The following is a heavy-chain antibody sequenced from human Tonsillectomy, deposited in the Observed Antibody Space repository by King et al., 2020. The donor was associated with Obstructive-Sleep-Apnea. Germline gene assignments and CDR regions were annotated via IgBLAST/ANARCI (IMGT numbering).Heavy chain of an antibody. CDR2: INQGGSDK. Sequence: VQLVESGGGLVQPGGSLRLSCGASGFTFSSYWMSWVRQAPGKGLEWVANINQGGSDKYYVDSVKGRFTISRDNAKNSLYLQMDSLRAEDTAVYYCASDHGYCSGDNCYAGGWGQGTLVPVSS. J-gene: IGHJ4*02. CDR3: ASDHGYCSGDNCYAGG. V-gene: IGHV3-7*03. CDR1: GFTFSSYW. D-gene: IGHD2-15*01.